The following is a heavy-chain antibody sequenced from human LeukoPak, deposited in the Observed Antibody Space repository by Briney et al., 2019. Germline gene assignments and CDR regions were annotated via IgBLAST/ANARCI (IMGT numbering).Heavy chain of an antibody. CDR1: GFTFSSYS. V-gene: IGHV3-48*01. CDR3: ARAPAFYPPQD. Sequence: PGGSLRLSCAASGFTFSSYSMNWVRQAPGKGLEWVSYISSSSSTIYYADSVKGRFTISRDNAKNSLYLQMNSLRVEDTAFYYCARAPAFYPPQDWGQGTLVTVSS. J-gene: IGHJ1*01. CDR2: ISSSSSTI.